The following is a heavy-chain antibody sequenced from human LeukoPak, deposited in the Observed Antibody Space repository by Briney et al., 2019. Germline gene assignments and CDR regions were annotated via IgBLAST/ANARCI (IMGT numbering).Heavy chain of an antibody. CDR1: GFTFSSYG. V-gene: IGHV3-30*02. CDR3: ARYGVVVVAATFDY. D-gene: IGHD2-15*01. Sequence: PGGSLRLSCAASGFTFSSYGMHWVRQAPGKGLEWVAFIRYDGSNKYYADSVKGRFTISRDNSKNTLYLQMNSLRAEDTAVYYCARYGVVVVAATFDYWGQGTLVTVSS. J-gene: IGHJ4*02. CDR2: IRYDGSNK.